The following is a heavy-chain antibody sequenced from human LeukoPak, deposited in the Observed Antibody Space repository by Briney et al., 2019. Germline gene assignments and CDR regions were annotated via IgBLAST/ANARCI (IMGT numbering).Heavy chain of an antibody. V-gene: IGHV1-46*01. J-gene: IGHJ3*02. CDR3: AREGRLAAAGNDAFDI. CDR1: GYTFTNYY. D-gene: IGHD6-13*01. Sequence: ASVKVSCRASGYTFTNYYIHWVRQAPGQGLEWMGLINPTGGSTSYAQNFQDRLTMTRDMSTSTVYMELSSLRSEDTAVFYCAREGRLAAAGNDAFDIWGHGTMVTVSS. CDR2: INPTGGST.